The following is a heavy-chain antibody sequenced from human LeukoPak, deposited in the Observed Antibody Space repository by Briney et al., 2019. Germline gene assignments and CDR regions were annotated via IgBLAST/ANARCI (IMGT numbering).Heavy chain of an antibody. CDR2: IYTSGST. CDR1: GGSMSPYH. CDR3: ARDNYGGNSEYFQH. V-gene: IGHV4-4*07. Sequence: SEALSLTCTVSGGSMSPYHWGWIRQPAGKGLEWIGRIYTSGSTNYNPSLKSRVTMSVDTSKNQLSLKLSSVTAADTAVYYCARDNYGGNSEYFQHWGQGTLVTVSS. D-gene: IGHD4-23*01. J-gene: IGHJ1*01.